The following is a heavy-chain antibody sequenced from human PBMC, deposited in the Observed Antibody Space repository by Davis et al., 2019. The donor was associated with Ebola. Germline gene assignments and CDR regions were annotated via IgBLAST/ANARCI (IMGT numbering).Heavy chain of an antibody. CDR3: AKGMGEGPHPRESGTIAARLYYYYYYMDV. Sequence: GESLKISCAASGFTVGSNYMNWVRQAPGKGLEWVANIKQDGSENYYVDSVEGRFTISRDNAKNSLYLQMDSLRVEDTAVYYCAKGMGEGPHPRESGTIAARLYYYYYYMDVWGKGTTVTVSS. CDR1: GFTVGSNY. J-gene: IGHJ6*03. V-gene: IGHV3-7*01. D-gene: IGHD6-6*01. CDR2: IKQDGSEN.